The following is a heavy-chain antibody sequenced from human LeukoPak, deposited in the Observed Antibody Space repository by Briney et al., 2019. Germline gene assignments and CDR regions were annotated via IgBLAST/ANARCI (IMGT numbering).Heavy chain of an antibody. CDR1: GGSISSSSYY. Sequence: KASETLSLTCTVSGGSISSSSYYWGWIRQPPGKGLEWIGYIYYSGSTNYNPSLKSRVTISVDTSKNQFSLKLSSVTAADTAVYYCARSLGWWELIDYWGQGTLVTVSS. V-gene: IGHV4-61*05. CDR2: IYYSGST. CDR3: ARSLGWWELIDY. J-gene: IGHJ4*02. D-gene: IGHD1-26*01.